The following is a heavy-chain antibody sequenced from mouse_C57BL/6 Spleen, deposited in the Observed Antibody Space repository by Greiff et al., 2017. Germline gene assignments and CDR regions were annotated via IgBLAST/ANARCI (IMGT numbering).Heavy chain of an antibody. Sequence: EVKVEESGGGLVQPGGSMKLSCAASGFTFSDAWMDWVRQSPEKGLEWFAEIRNKANNHATYYAESVKGRFTISRDDSKISVYLQMNSLRAENTGIYYCTRYYYGSFDYWGQGTTLTVSS. CDR1: GFTFSDAW. D-gene: IGHD1-1*01. CDR3: TRYYYGSFDY. V-gene: IGHV6-6*01. CDR2: IRNKANNHAT. J-gene: IGHJ2*01.